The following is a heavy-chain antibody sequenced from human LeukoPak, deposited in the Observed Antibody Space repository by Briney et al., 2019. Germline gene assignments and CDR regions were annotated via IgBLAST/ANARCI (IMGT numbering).Heavy chain of an antibody. V-gene: IGHV3-30-3*01. Sequence: PGGSLRLSCAASGFTFSSYAMHWVRQAPGKGLEWVAVISYDGSNKYYADSVKGRFTISRDNSKNTLYLQMNSLRAEDTAVYYCARDWGNGGNAYWGQGTLVTVSS. D-gene: IGHD4-23*01. CDR1: GFTFSSYA. CDR3: ARDWGNGGNAY. J-gene: IGHJ4*02. CDR2: ISYDGSNK.